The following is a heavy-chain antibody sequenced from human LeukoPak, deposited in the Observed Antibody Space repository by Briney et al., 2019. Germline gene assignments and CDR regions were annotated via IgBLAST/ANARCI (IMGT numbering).Heavy chain of an antibody. CDR1: GFTFSSYG. V-gene: IGHV3-30*18. CDR2: ISYDGSNK. J-gene: IGHJ4*02. Sequence: PGRSLRLSCAASGFTFSSYGMHWVRQAPGKGLEWVAVISYDGSNKYYADSVKGRFTISRDNSKNTLYLQMNSLRAEDTAVYYCAKVMVRGPSGKYFGYWGQGTLVTVSS. D-gene: IGHD3-10*01. CDR3: AKVMVRGPSGKYFGY.